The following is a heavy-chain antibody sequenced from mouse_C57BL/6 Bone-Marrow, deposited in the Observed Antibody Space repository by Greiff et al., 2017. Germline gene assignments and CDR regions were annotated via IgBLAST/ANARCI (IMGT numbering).Heavy chain of an antibody. Sequence: VKLKQSGAELARPGASVKLSCKASGYTFTSYGISWVKQRTGQGLEWIGEIYPRSGNTYYTEKFKGKATLTADKSSSTAYMELRSLTSEDSAVYFCARWLLRFYSFDYWGQGTTLTVSS. J-gene: IGHJ2*01. CDR2: IYPRSGNT. V-gene: IGHV1-81*01. CDR3: ARWLLRFYSFDY. CDR1: GYTFTSYG. D-gene: IGHD2-3*01.